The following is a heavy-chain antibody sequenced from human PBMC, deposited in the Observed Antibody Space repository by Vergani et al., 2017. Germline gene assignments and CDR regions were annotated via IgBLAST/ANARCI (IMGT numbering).Heavy chain of an antibody. CDR2: TWYEANNN. D-gene: IGHD5-24*01. CDR3: ARETRDTPSSLDY. CDR1: SFKLGDYG. Sequence: QVHLVESGGGVVQPGRSLRLSCTPSSFKLGDYGMHWVRQAPGRGMEWVSMTWYEANNNYYADSVEGRFTISKDISKNTLYLQMNSLRGDDTAVYYCARETRDTPSSLDYWGQGTLVTVSS. J-gene: IGHJ4*02. V-gene: IGHV3-33*01.